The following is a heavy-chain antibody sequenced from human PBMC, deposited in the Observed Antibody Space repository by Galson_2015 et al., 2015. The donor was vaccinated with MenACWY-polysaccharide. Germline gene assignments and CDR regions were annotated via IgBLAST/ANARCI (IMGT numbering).Heavy chain of an antibody. Sequence: SVKVSCKASGGSFSDYPITWVRQAPGQGLEWLGMMIPKIGAPNYPQKFQGRVTITADESTRTIFMEVSSLRSEDTALYYCARGRTVRVSCHRGLEYWGQGSLVTVSS. CDR2: MIPKIGAP. CDR1: GGSFSDYP. CDR3: ARGRTVRVSCHRGLEY. V-gene: IGHV1-69*11. D-gene: IGHD5-18*01. J-gene: IGHJ4*02.